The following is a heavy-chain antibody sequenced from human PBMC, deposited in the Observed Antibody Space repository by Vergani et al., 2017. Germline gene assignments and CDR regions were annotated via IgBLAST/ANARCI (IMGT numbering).Heavy chain of an antibody. V-gene: IGHV3-30*01. J-gene: IGHJ4*02. CDR2: ISYDGSNK. CDR1: GFTFSSYA. CDR3: ARETQL. Sequence: VQLVESGGGLVQPGRSLRLSCAASGFTFSSYAMHWVRQAPGKGLEWVAVISYDGSNKYYADSVKGRFTISRDNSKNTLYLQMNSLRAEDTAVYYCARETQLWGQGTLVTVSS. D-gene: IGHD5-18*01.